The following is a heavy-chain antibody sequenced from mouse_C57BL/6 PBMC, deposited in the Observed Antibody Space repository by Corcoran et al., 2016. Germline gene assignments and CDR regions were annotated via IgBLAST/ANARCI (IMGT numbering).Heavy chain of an antibody. J-gene: IGHJ2*01. CDR3: ARDYDHFDY. CDR2: ISYDGSN. V-gene: IGHV3-6*01. D-gene: IGHD2-3*01. Sequence: DVQLQESGPGLVKPSQSLSLTCSVTGYSITSGYYWNWIRQFPGNKLEWMGYISYDGSNNYNPSLKNRISITRDTSKNQFFLKLNSVTTEDTATYYCARDYDHFDYWGQSTTLTVSS. CDR1: GYSITSGYY.